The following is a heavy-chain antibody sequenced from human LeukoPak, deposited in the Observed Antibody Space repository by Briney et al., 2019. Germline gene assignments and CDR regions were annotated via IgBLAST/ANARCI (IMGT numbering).Heavy chain of an antibody. D-gene: IGHD6-13*01. V-gene: IGHV3-21*01. CDR3: AKDRSRSWSFDY. Sequence: PGGSLRLSCAASGFTFSSYSMNWVRQAPGKGLEWVSSISSSSSYIYYADSVKGRFTISRDNSKNTLYLQMNSLRAEDTAVYYCAKDRSRSWSFDYWGQGTLVTVSS. CDR1: GFTFSSYS. J-gene: IGHJ4*02. CDR2: ISSSSSYI.